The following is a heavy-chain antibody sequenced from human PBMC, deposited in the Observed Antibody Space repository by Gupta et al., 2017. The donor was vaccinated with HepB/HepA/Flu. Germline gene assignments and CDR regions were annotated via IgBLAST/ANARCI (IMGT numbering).Heavy chain of an antibody. V-gene: IGHV3-74*03. CDR3: ATNFAF. CDR2: INSGGTIT. Sequence: EVQLVESGGGLLPPGGSLRLSCAVSGFTFSDHAIHWVRQAPGEGLVWVSHINSGGTITSYADSVRGRFTISRDNARNTVYLQMDSLRPEDTAVYYCATNFAFWGQGALVTVSA. J-gene: IGHJ4*02. D-gene: IGHD3-3*02. CDR1: GFTFSDHA.